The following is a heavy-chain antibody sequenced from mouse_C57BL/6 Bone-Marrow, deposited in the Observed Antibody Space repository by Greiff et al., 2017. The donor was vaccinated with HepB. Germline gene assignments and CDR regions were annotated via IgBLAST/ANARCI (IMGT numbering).Heavy chain of an antibody. V-gene: IGHV5-6*01. CDR3: ARHGYDGAWFAY. D-gene: IGHD2-2*01. CDR1: GFTFSSYG. CDR2: ISSGGSYT. J-gene: IGHJ3*01. Sequence: EVQLVESGGDLVKPGGSLKLSCAASGFTFSSYGMSWVRQTPDKRLEWVATISSGGSYTYYPDSVKGRFTISRDNAKNTLYLHMSSLKSEDTAMYYCARHGYDGAWFAYWGQGTLVTVSA.